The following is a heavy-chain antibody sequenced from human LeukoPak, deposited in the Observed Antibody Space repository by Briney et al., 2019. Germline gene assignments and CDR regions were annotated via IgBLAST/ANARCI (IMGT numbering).Heavy chain of an antibody. CDR1: GDPITSGSYY. J-gene: IGHJ3*02. CDR2: IYYTGGT. Sequence: PSETLSLTCTVSGDPITSGSYYWAWIRQHPGKGLEWIGYIYYTGGTRYNPSLKSRLTISVDTSENHFSLKLSSVTAADTAIYFCARAPGAFDIWGQGTMVTVSS. V-gene: IGHV4-31*03. CDR3: ARAPGAFDI.